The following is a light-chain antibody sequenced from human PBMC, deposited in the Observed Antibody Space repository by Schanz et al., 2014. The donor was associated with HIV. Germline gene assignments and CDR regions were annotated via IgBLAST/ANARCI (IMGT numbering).Light chain of an antibody. J-gene: IGLJ2*01. CDR1: SSNIGSNY. CDR2: RNN. V-gene: IGLV1-47*01. Sequence: QSVLTQPPSASGTPGQRVTISCSGSSSNIGSNYVYWYQQLPGTAPKLLIYRNNQRPSGVPDRFSGSKSGTSASLAISGLRSEDEADYYCAAWDVGLHGRVFGGGTKLTVL. CDR3: AAWDVGLHGRV.